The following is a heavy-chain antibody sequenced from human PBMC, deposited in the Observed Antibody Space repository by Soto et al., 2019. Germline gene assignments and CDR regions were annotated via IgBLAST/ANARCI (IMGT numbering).Heavy chain of an antibody. Sequence: GGSLRLSCAASEFTFSNYAMSWVRQAPGKGLEWVSAISYGGGTTYYADSVKGRFTISRDNSKNTLYLQMNSLRAEDTAVYYCAREDGYYFDYWGQGTLVTVSS. CDR3: AREDGYYFDY. J-gene: IGHJ4*02. CDR2: ISYGGGTT. V-gene: IGHV3-23*01. CDR1: EFTFSNYA. D-gene: IGHD1-26*01.